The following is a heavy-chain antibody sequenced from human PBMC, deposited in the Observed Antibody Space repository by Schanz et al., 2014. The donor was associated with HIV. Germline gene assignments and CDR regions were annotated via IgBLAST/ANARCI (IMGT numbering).Heavy chain of an antibody. CDR2: INNDGSST. J-gene: IGHJ6*02. V-gene: IGHV3-74*02. Sequence: VQLVESGGGVVQPGTSLRLSCAASGFTFSNYWMHWVRQAPGKGLVWVSRINNDGSSTSYADSVKGRFTISRDNAKNTLYLQMNSLRAEDTAVYYCATLETGATYYYYYYMDVWGQGTTVTVSS. D-gene: IGHD7-27*01. CDR3: ATLETGATYYYYYYMDV. CDR1: GFTFSNYW.